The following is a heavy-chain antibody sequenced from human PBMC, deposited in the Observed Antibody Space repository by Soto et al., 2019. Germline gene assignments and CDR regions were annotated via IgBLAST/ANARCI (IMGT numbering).Heavy chain of an antibody. CDR3: AADPSYYYDPNWFDP. J-gene: IGHJ5*02. CDR2: IIPIFGTA. D-gene: IGHD3-22*01. Sequence: VKVSCKASGGTFSSYAISWVRQAPGQGLEWMGGIIPIFGTANYAQKFQERVTITRDMSTSTAYMELSSLRSEDTAVYYCAADPSYYYDPNWFDPWGQGTLVTVSS. CDR1: GGTFSSYA. V-gene: IGHV1-69*05.